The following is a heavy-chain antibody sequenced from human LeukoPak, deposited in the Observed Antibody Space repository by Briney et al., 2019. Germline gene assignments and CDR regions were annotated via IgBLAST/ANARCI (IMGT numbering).Heavy chain of an antibody. D-gene: IGHD5-18*01. CDR3: ARGWIQLGGWFDP. CDR1: GGTFSSYA. J-gene: IGHJ5*02. Sequence: HRASVKVSCKASGGTFSSYAISWVRQAPGQGLEWMGGIIPIFGTANYAQKFQGRVTITADESTSTAYMELSSLRSEDTAVYYCARGWIQLGGWFDPWGQGTLVTVSS. V-gene: IGHV1-69*13. CDR2: IIPIFGTA.